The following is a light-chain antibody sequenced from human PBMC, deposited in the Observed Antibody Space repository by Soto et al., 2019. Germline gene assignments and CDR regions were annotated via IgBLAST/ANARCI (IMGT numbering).Light chain of an antibody. Sequence: DIQMTQSRSSLSASVGDRVTITCRASETISTYLNWYQQKPGKAPKLLIYAASSLQSGVPSRFSGSGSGTDFTLTISSLQPEAFATYYCQQSHGIPYTFGQGTRLEI. CDR1: ETISTY. V-gene: IGKV1-39*01. CDR2: AAS. CDR3: QQSHGIPYT. J-gene: IGKJ2*01.